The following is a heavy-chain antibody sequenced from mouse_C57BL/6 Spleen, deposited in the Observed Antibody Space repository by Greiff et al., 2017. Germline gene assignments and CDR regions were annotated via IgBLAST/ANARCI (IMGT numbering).Heavy chain of an antibody. Sequence: EVQVVESGGGLVKPGGSLKLSCAASGFTFSDYGMHWVRQAPEKGLEWVAYISSGSSTIYYADTVKGRFTISRDNAKNTLFLQMTSLRSEDTAMYYCANDYDNYFDYWGQGTTLTVSS. CDR2: ISSGSSTI. CDR1: GFTFSDYG. J-gene: IGHJ2*01. CDR3: ANDYDNYFDY. D-gene: IGHD2-4*01. V-gene: IGHV5-17*01.